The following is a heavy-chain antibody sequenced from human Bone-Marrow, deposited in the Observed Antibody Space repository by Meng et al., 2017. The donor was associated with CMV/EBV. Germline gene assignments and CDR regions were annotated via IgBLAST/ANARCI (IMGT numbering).Heavy chain of an antibody. Sequence: SETLSLTCAVSGGSISSSNWWSWVRQPPGKGLEWIGEIYHSGSTNYNPSLKSRVTISVDTSKNQFSLKLSSVTAADTAVYYCASHSGGFWSGSRPGRYYFDYWGQGTLVTVAS. D-gene: IGHD3-3*01. J-gene: IGHJ4*02. CDR1: GGSISSSNW. V-gene: IGHV4-4*02. CDR2: IYHSGST. CDR3: ASHSGGFWSGSRPGRYYFDY.